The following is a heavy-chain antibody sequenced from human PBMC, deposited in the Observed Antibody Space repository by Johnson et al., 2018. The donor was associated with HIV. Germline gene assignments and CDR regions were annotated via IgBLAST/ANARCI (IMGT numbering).Heavy chain of an antibody. CDR3: AKFRNSGGGYYDMSGYYVVDAFDI. V-gene: IGHV3-23*04. CDR1: GFTFSSYA. J-gene: IGHJ3*02. Sequence: EQLVESGGGVVQPGRSLRLSCAASGFTFSSYAMSWARQAPGKGLEWVSAISGSGGSTYYADSVKGRFTISRDTSKNTLYLQMNSLRAEDTVVYYCAKFRNSGGGYYDMSGYYVVDAFDIWGQGTMVTVAS. CDR2: ISGSGGST. D-gene: IGHD3-22*01.